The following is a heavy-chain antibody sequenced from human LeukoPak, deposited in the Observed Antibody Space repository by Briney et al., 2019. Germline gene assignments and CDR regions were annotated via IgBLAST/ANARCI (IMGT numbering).Heavy chain of an antibody. CDR3: ARDLGYGDYGTIDFKLPFDY. CDR1: GGTFSSYA. V-gene: IGHV1-69*05. CDR2: IIPIFGTA. J-gene: IGHJ4*02. D-gene: IGHD4-17*01. Sequence: SVKVSCKASGGTFSSYAISWVRQAPGQGLEWMGGIIPIFGTANYAQKFQGRVTITTDESTNTAYMELSSLRSEDTAVYYCARDLGYGDYGTIDFKLPFDYWGQGTLVTVSS.